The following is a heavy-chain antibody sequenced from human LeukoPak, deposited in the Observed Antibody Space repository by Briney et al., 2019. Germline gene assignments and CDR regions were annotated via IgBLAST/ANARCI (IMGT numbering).Heavy chain of an antibody. CDR2: INPNSGGT. CDR1: GYTFTGYY. Sequence: ASVKGSCKASGYTFTGYYMHWVRQAPGQGLEWMGWINPNSGGTNYAQKFQGRVTMTRDTSISTAYMELSRLRSDDTAVYYCAREFYYDSSGYHYWGQGTLVTVSS. J-gene: IGHJ4*02. D-gene: IGHD3-22*01. V-gene: IGHV1-2*02. CDR3: AREFYYDSSGYHY.